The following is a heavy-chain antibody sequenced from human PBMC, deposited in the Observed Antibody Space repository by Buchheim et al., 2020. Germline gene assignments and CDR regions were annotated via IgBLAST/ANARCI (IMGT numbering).Heavy chain of an antibody. Sequence: EVQLVESGGDLVKPGGSLRLSCAASGFTLSDAWMSWIRQAPGKGLEWVGRIKRKTDGGTTDYATPVKGRFTDSSDDSENTLHLQMNSLKSEDTGVYYCTTDRVDESGRQFYSWGQGTL. V-gene: IGHV3-15*01. CDR2: IKRKTDGGTT. J-gene: IGHJ1*01. CDR3: TTDRVDESGRQFYS. CDR1: GFTLSDAW. D-gene: IGHD2-21*01.